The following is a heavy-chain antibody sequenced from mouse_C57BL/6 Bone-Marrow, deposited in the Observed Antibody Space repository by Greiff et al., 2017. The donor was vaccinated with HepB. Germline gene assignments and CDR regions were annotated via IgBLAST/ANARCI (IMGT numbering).Heavy chain of an antibody. CDR1: GFTFSSYG. J-gene: IGHJ2*01. Sequence: EVKLVESGGDLVKPGGSLKLSCAASGFTFSSYGMSWVRQTPDKRLEWVATISSGGSYTYYPDSVKGRFTISRDNAKNTLYLQMSSMKSEDTAMYYCARQEGDYWDYFDYWGQGTTLTVSS. CDR2: ISSGGSYT. CDR3: ARQEGDYWDYFDY. D-gene: IGHD1-1*01. V-gene: IGHV5-6*01.